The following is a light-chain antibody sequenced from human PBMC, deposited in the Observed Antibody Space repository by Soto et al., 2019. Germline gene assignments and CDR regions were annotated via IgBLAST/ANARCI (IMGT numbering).Light chain of an antibody. J-gene: IGKJ4*01. CDR1: QSISNY. V-gene: IGKV1-39*01. CDR3: QQSYNTLALT. CDR2: ATS. Sequence: DIQMTQSPSSLSASVGDRVTITCRASQSISNYLNWYQQKPGKAPKLLIYATSSLQSGVPSRFSGSGSGTDFTLTISSLQPEDFATYYYQQSYNTLALTFGGGTKVEIK.